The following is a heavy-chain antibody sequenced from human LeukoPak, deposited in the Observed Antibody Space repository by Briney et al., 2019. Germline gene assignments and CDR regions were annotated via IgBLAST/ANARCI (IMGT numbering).Heavy chain of an antibody. CDR1: GGTFSSYA. CDR2: IIPIFGTA. V-gene: IGHV1-69*06. CDR3: ATFSWSGYSIDY. Sequence: SVKVSCKASGGTFSSYAISWVRQAPGQGLEWMGGIIPIFGTANYAQKFQGRVTITADKSTSTAYMELSSLRSEDTAVYYCATFSWSGYSIDYWGQGTLVTVSS. J-gene: IGHJ4*02. D-gene: IGHD3-3*01.